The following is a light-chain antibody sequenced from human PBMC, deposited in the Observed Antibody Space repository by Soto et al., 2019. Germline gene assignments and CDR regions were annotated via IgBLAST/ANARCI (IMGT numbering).Light chain of an antibody. V-gene: IGKV3-20*01. CDR1: QSVSSSY. J-gene: IGKJ1*01. Sequence: EIVLTQAPGTLSFSPGERATLSCRASQSVSSSYLAWYQQKPGQAPRLLIYGASSRATGIPDRFSGSGSGSHFTLTISRLEPEDFAVYYCQQYGSSPLTFGHGTKVDIK. CDR2: GAS. CDR3: QQYGSSPLT.